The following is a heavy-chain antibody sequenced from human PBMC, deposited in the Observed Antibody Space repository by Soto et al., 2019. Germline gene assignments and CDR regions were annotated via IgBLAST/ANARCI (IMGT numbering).Heavy chain of an antibody. CDR3: ARVVAGTVSRWFDP. J-gene: IGHJ5*02. CDR1: GYTFTSYG. V-gene: IGHV1-18*04. D-gene: IGHD2-15*01. Sequence: ASVKVSCKASGYTFTSYGISWVRQAPGQGLEWMGWISAYSGNTNYAQKLQGRVTMTTDTSTSTAYMELRSLRSDDTAVYYCARVVAGTVSRWFDPWGQGTLVTVSS. CDR2: ISAYSGNT.